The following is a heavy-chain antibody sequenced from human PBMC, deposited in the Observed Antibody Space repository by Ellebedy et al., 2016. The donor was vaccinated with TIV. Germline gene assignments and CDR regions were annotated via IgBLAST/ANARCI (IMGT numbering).Heavy chain of an antibody. CDR3: AKRAGISSWNDEY. Sequence: GESLKISCAASEFTFSTYAMHWVRQAPGKGLEWVAFISYDGSNRYYADSVKVRFTISRDNSKDTLFLQMNSLRATDTGVYYCAKRAGISSWNDEYWGQGTLVTVSS. J-gene: IGHJ4*02. V-gene: IGHV3-30*18. CDR2: ISYDGSNR. D-gene: IGHD1-1*01. CDR1: EFTFSTYA.